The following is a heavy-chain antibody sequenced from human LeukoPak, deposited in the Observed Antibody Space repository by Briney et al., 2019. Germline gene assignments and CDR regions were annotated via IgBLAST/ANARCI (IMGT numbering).Heavy chain of an antibody. CDR3: ARHDPIVGTPDAFDI. J-gene: IGHJ3*02. D-gene: IGHD1-26*01. CDR1: GGSISSSSYY. CDR2: IYYSGST. Sequence: SETLSLTCTVSGGSISSSSYYWGWIRQPPGKGLEWIGSIYYSGSTYYNPSLKSRVTISVDTSKNQFSLKLSSVTAADTAVYYCARHDPIVGTPDAFDIWGQGTMVTVSS. V-gene: IGHV4-39*01.